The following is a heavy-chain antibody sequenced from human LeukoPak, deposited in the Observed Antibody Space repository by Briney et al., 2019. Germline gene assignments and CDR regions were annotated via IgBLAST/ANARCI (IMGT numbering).Heavy chain of an antibody. CDR2: FTSSSNYI. V-gene: IGHV3-21*01. D-gene: IGHD3-10*01. CDR3: ARGPLGYGSGSSPLDC. CDR1: GFPFSTYT. Sequence: PGGSLRLSCAASGFPFSTYTMSWVRQAPGKGLEWVSSFTSSSNYIYYADSVKGRFTISRDNAENSLYLQMNSLRAEDTAVYYCARGPLGYGSGSSPLDCWGQGTLVTVSP. J-gene: IGHJ4*02.